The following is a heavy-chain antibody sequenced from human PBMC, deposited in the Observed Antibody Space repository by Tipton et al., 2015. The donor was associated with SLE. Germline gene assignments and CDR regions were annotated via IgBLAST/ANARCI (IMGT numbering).Heavy chain of an antibody. Sequence: TLSLTCTVSGASVSSFCWNWIRQPPGKGLEWIACVCNSVSTNYDHSLKSRGTISVETSKNHFSLELTSVTAADTAVHYCARDFRAEAGRFFYYYTDDWGKGTTVTV. V-gene: IGHV4-4*08. J-gene: IGHJ6*03. CDR1: GASVSSFC. D-gene: IGHD6-13*01. CDR3: ARDFRAEAGRFFYYYTDD. CDR2: VCNSVST.